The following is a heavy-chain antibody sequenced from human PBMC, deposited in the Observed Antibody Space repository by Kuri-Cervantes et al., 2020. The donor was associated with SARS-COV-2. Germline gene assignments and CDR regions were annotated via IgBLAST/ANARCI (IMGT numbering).Heavy chain of an antibody. CDR1: GYSFTSYW. D-gene: IGHD6-13*01. Sequence: KVSCKGSGYSFTSYWISWVRQMPGKGLEWMGRIDPSDSYTNYSPSFQGHVTISADKPISTAYLQWSSLKASDTAMYYCARRRADGYYYGMDVWGQGTTVTVSS. CDR2: IDPSDSYT. CDR3: ARRRADGYYYGMDV. V-gene: IGHV5-10-1*01. J-gene: IGHJ6*02.